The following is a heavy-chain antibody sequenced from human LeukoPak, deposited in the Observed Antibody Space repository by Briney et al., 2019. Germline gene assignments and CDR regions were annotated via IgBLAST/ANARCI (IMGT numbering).Heavy chain of an antibody. Sequence: SETLSLTCTVSGGSISSYYWSWIRQPPGKGLEWIGYIYYSGSTNYNPSLKSRVTISVDTSKNQFSLKPSSVTAADTAVYYCARGYYDFWSGRMGYYFDYWGQGTLVTVSS. CDR3: ARGYYDFWSGRMGYYFDY. CDR2: IYYSGST. J-gene: IGHJ4*02. D-gene: IGHD3-3*01. V-gene: IGHV4-59*01. CDR1: GGSISSYY.